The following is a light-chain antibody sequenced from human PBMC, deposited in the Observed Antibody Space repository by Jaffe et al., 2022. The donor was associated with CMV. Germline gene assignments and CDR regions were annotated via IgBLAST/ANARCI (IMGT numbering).Light chain of an antibody. CDR2: WAS. CDR1: QSVLSSSNNKNY. CDR3: QQYYTSPPS. V-gene: IGKV4-1*01. J-gene: IGKJ3*01. Sequence: DIVMTQSPDSLAVSLGERASINCKSSQSVLSSSNNKNYLAWYQQKPRQPPKLLIYWASVREAGVPDRFSGSGSGTDFSLTITSLQAEDVAVYYCQQYYTSPPSFGPGTKVEIK.